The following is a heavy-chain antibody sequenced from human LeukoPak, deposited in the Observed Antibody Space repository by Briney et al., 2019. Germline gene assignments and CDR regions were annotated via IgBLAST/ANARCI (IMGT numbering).Heavy chain of an antibody. CDR3: ARDPHYCSGGSCEYYFDY. J-gene: IGHJ4*02. CDR2: IYSGGST. D-gene: IGHD2-15*01. Sequence: GGSLRLSCAASGLSVSSNYMSWVRHAPGKGLEWVSIIYSGGSTDYADSVKGRFTISRDNSKNTLYLQMNSLRAEDTAVYYCARDPHYCSGGSCEYYFDYWGQGTLVTVSS. CDR1: GLSVSSNY. V-gene: IGHV3-66*01.